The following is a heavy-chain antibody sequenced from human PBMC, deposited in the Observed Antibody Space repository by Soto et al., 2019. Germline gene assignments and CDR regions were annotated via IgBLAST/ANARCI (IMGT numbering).Heavy chain of an antibody. J-gene: IGHJ6*02. CDR1: GFTFSSYA. CDR3: AREVGDYYYYGMDV. CDR2: ISYDGSNK. V-gene: IGHV3-30-3*01. Sequence: QVQLVESGGGVVQPGRSLRLSCAASGFTFSSYAMHWVRQAPGKGLEWVAVISYDGSNKYYADSVKGRFTISRDNSKNTLYLQMNSLRAEDTAVYYCAREVGDYYYYGMDVWGQGTTVTVSS.